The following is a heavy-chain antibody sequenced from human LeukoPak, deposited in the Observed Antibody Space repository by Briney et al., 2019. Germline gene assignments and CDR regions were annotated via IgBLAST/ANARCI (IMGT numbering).Heavy chain of an antibody. CDR3: ARGDYDFWSGFEVHAFDI. J-gene: IGHJ3*02. CDR1: GGSFSGYY. D-gene: IGHD3-3*01. V-gene: IGHV4-34*01. CDR2: INHSGST. Sequence: PSETLSLTCAVYGGSFSGYYWSWIRQPPGKGLEWIGEINHSGSTNYNPSLKSRVTISVDTSKNQFSLKLSSVTAADTAVYYCARGDYDFWSGFEVHAFDIWGQGTMVTVSS.